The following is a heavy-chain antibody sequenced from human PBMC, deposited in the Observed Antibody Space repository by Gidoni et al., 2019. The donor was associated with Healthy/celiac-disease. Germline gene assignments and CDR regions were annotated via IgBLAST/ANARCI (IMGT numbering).Heavy chain of an antibody. J-gene: IGHJ2*01. D-gene: IGHD3-10*01. CDR1: GFTFSDYY. CDR3: ARVGMVRTSNWYFDL. V-gene: IGHV3-11*06. CDR2: ISSSSSYT. Sequence: QVQLVESGGGLVKPGGSLSLSCAASGFTFSDYYMSWIRQAPGKGLEWVSYISSSSSYTNYADSVKGRFTISRVNAKNSLYLQMNSLRAEDTAVYYCARVGMVRTSNWYFDLWGRGTLVTVSS.